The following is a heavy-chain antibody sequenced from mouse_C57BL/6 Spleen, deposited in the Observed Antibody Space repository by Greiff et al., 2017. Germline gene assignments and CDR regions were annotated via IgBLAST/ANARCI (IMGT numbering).Heavy chain of an antibody. J-gene: IGHJ3*01. CDR1: GYAFSSYW. D-gene: IGHD2-1*01. CDR3: AREGNPAWFAY. CDR2: IYPGDGDT. V-gene: IGHV1-80*01. Sequence: VQRVESGAELVKPGASVKISCKASGYAFSSYWMNWVKQRPGKGLEWIGQIYPGDGDTNYNGKFKGKATLTADKSSSTAYMQLSSLTSEDSAVYFCAREGNPAWFAYWGQGTLVTVSA.